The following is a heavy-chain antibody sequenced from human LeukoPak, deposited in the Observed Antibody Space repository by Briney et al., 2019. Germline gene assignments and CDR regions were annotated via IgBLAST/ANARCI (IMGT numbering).Heavy chain of an antibody. J-gene: IGHJ4*02. CDR3: ARRYCSGGSCYSGFDY. V-gene: IGHV4-59*08. D-gene: IGHD2-15*01. CDR2: IHYSGST. Sequence: SETLSLTCTVSGGSISSYYWSWIRQPPGKGLEWIGYIHYSGSTSYNPSLKSRVTISVDTSKNQFSLKLSSVTAADTAVYYCARRYCSGGSCYSGFDYWGQGTLVAVSS. CDR1: GGSISSYY.